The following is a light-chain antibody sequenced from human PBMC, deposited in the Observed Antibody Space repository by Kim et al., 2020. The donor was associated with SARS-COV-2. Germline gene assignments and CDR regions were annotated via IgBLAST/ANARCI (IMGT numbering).Light chain of an antibody. CDR2: LNSDGSH. V-gene: IGLV4-69*01. Sequence: ASVKLTGTLSSGHSSYAIASHQQQPGKGPRYLMKLNSDGSHSKGDGIPDRFSGSSSGAERYLTISSLQSEDEADYYCQTWGTGMGVFGGGTQLTVL. J-gene: IGLJ3*02. CDR3: QTWGTGMGV. CDR1: SGHSSYA.